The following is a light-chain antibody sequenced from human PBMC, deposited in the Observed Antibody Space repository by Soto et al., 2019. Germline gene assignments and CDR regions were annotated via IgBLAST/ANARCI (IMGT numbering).Light chain of an antibody. Sequence: DIQMTQTPPSLSASVGDRVTITCQASQDISKYLNWYQQKAGKAPKLLIYDASNLQTGVPSRFSGSGSGTDYTFTISSLQTEDVETYYCQQYDVFPLTFGGGTKVEIK. CDR1: QDISKY. V-gene: IGKV1-33*01. CDR2: DAS. J-gene: IGKJ4*01. CDR3: QQYDVFPLT.